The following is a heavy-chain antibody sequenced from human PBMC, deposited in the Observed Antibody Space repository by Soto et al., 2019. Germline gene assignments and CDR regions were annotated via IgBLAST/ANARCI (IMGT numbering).Heavy chain of an antibody. CDR3: ARDRGYSYGGEYNWFDP. V-gene: IGHV1-69*01. D-gene: IGHD5-18*01. CDR1: GGTFSSYA. Sequence: QVQLVQSGAEVKKPGSSVKVSCKASGGTFSSYAISWVRQAPGQGLEWMGGIIPIFGTANYAQKFQGRVTITADESTSTAYMERSSLRSEDTAVYYCARDRGYSYGGEYNWFDPWGQGTLVTVSS. J-gene: IGHJ5*02. CDR2: IIPIFGTA.